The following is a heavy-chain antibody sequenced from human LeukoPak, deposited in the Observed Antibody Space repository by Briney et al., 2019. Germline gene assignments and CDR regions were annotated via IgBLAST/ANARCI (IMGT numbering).Heavy chain of an antibody. CDR2: AYDSGST. V-gene: IGHV4-59*08. J-gene: IGHJ4*02. CDR1: GGPISSYY. D-gene: IGHD1-20*01. Sequence: SETLSLTCTVSGGPISSYYWSWIRQPPGKGLEWIGYAYDSGSTNYNPSLKSRVTISADTSKNQFSLRLSSVPAADTAVYYCARHHNWNYDYWGQGTLVPVSS. CDR3: ARHHNWNYDY.